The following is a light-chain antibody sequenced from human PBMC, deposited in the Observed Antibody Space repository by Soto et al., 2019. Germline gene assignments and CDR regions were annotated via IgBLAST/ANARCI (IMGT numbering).Light chain of an antibody. CDR1: SSDVANYKY. CDR3: CSYAGIYTRV. V-gene: IGLV2-11*01. J-gene: IGLJ1*01. Sequence: QSALTQPRSVSGSPGQSVTISCTRTSSDVANYKYVSWYQQHPGKAPKLMIYDVNKRPSGVPYRFSGSKSGNTASLTISGLQAEDEADYYCCSYAGIYTRVFGTGTKVTVL. CDR2: DVN.